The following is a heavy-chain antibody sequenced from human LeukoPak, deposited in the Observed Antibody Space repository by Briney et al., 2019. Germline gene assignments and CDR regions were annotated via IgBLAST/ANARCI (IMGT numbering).Heavy chain of an antibody. J-gene: IGHJ5*02. V-gene: IGHV1-2*02. CDR3: ARPRRSVLGSSSGNWFDP. D-gene: IGHD6-6*01. Sequence: ASVKVSCKASGYTFTGYYMHWVRQAPGQGLEWMGWINPNSGGTNYAQKFQGRVTMTRDTSISTAYMELSRLRSDDTAVYYCARPRRSVLGSSSGNWFDPWGQGTLVTVSS. CDR2: INPNSGGT. CDR1: GYTFTGYY.